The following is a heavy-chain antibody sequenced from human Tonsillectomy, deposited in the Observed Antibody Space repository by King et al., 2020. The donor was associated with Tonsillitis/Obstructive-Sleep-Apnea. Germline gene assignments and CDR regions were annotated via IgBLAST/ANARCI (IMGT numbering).Heavy chain of an antibody. D-gene: IGHD5-18*01. CDR3: AKDRSYSLSFDY. Sequence: QLVQSGGGVVQPGRSLRLSCAASGFTLSSSGIHWVRQGPGKGLEWVAVISSDGKNKYYADSVKGRFTISKDNSKNTLYLQMNSLRTEDTAVYYCAKDRSYSLSFDYWGQGTLVTVSS. J-gene: IGHJ4*02. CDR2: ISSDGKNK. CDR1: GFTLSSSG. V-gene: IGHV3-30*18.